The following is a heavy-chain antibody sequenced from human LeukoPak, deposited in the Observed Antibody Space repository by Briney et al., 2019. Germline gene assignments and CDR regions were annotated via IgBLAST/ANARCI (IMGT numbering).Heavy chain of an antibody. Sequence: GGSLRLSCAASGFTFSSYGMHWVRQAPGKGLEWVAFIRYDGSNKYYADSVKGRFTISRDNSKNTLYLQMNSLRAEDTAVYYCAKDPVVPAAISYYYYYMDVWGKGTTVTVSS. CDR2: IRYDGSNK. CDR1: GFTFSSYG. CDR3: AKDPVVPAAISYYYYYMDV. J-gene: IGHJ6*03. D-gene: IGHD2-2*01. V-gene: IGHV3-30*02.